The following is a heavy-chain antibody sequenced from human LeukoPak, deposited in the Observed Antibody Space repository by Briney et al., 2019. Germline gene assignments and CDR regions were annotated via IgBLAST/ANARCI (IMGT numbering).Heavy chain of an antibody. CDR1: GFTFSSYS. J-gene: IGHJ3*02. V-gene: IGHV3-21*01. D-gene: IGHD2-15*01. CDR2: ISSSSSYI. CDR3: ARGQPAYCSGGSCYVAFDI. Sequence: PGGSLRLSCVASGFTFSSYSMNWVRQAPGKGREWVSSISSSSSYIYYADSVKGRFTISRDNAKNSLYLQMNSLRAEDTAVYYCARGQPAYCSGGSCYVAFDIWGQGTMVTVSS.